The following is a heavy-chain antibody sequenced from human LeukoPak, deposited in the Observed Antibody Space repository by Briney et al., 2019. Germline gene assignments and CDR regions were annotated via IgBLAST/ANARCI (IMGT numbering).Heavy chain of an antibody. CDR1: GYSFTSYW. Sequence: GEXLKISFKGSGYSFTSYWIGWVRQMPGKGLEWMGIIYPGDSDTRYSPSFQGQVTISADKSISTAYLQWSSLKASDTAMYYCARRYSSSSGKNDYWGQGTLVTVSS. CDR3: ARRYSSSSGKNDY. J-gene: IGHJ4*02. CDR2: IYPGDSDT. V-gene: IGHV5-51*01. D-gene: IGHD6-6*01.